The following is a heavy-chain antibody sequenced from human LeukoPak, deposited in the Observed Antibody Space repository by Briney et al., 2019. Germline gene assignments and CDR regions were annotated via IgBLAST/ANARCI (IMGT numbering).Heavy chain of an antibody. J-gene: IGHJ4*02. D-gene: IGHD3-22*01. CDR2: IIPTFGTA. CDR3: ARDSSSVVDYYYDSSGDRNYFDY. CDR1: GGTFSSYA. V-gene: IGHV1-69*05. Sequence: SVKVSCKASGGTFSSYAISWVRQAPGQGLEWMGGIIPTFGTANYAQKFQGRVTITTDESTSTAYMELSSLRSEDTAVYYCARDSSSVVDYYYDSSGDRNYFDYWGQGTLVTVSS.